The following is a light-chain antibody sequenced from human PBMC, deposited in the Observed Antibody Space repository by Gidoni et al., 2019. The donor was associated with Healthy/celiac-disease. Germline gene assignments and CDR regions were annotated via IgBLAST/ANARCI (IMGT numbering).Light chain of an antibody. CDR2: SNN. CDR3: AAWDDSLNGPV. CDR1: SSNIGSNT. V-gene: IGLV1-44*01. Sequence: QSLLPQPPPASGTPGQRVTISCSGSSSNIGSNTVNWYQQLPGTAPKLLIYSNNQRPSGVPDRFSGSKSGTSASLAISGLQSEDEADYYCAAWDDSLNGPVFGGGTKLTVL. J-gene: IGLJ2*01.